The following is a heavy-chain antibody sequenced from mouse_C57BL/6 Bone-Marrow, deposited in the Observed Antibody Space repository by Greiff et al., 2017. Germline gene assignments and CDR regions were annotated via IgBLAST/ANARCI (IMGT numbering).Heavy chain of an antibody. CDR2: INSDGGST. D-gene: IGHD2-4*01. CDR3: ASTMNWYFDV. V-gene: IGHV5-2*01. CDR1: EYEFPSHD. J-gene: IGHJ1*03. Sequence: EVKLQESGGGLVQPGESLKLSCESNEYEFPSHDMSWVRKTPEKRLELVAAINSDGGSTYYPDTMERRFIISRDNTKKTQYLQMSSLRSEDTALYYCASTMNWYFDVWGTGTTVTVSS.